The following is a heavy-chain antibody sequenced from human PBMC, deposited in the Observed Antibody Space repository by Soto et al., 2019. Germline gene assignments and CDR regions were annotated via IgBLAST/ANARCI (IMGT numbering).Heavy chain of an antibody. D-gene: IGHD4-17*01. CDR3: ARDSTTWNGMDV. J-gene: IGHJ6*02. V-gene: IGHV3-53*01. CDR2: IYSGGST. Sequence: GGSLRLSCAASGFTVSSNYMSWVRQAPGKRLEWVSVIYSGGSTYYADSVKGRFTISRDNSKNTLYLQMNSLRAEDTAVYYCARDSTTWNGMDVWGQGTTVTVSS. CDR1: GFTVSSNY.